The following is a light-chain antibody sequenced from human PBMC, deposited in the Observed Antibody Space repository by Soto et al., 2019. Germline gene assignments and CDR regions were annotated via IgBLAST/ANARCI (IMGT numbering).Light chain of an antibody. J-gene: IGKJ4*02. CDR1: QGISSY. V-gene: IGKV1-8*01. Sequence: AIRMTQSPSSLSASTGDRVTITCQASQGISSYFAWYQQKPGKDPKLLIYAASTLQSGVPSRFSGSGSGTDFTLTISCLQSEDFATYYCQQYYRYPLTFGGGTKVEI. CDR3: QQYYRYPLT. CDR2: AAS.